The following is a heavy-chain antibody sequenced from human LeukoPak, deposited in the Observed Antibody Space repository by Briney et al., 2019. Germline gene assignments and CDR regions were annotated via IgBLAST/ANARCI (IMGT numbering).Heavy chain of an antibody. J-gene: IGHJ4*02. Sequence: RGESLKISCKGSGYSFTSYWIGWVRQMPGKGLEWMGIIYPGDSDTRYSPSFQGQVTISADKSIATAYLQWSSLKASDTAMYYCARPVEMATSPFDYWGQGTLVTVSS. D-gene: IGHD5-24*01. V-gene: IGHV5-51*01. CDR3: ARPVEMATSPFDY. CDR2: IYPGDSDT. CDR1: GYSFTSYW.